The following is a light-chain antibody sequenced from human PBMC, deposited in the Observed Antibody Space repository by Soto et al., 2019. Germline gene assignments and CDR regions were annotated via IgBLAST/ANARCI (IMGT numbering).Light chain of an antibody. CDR1: QRVLYSSNNKNY. J-gene: IGKJ4*01. CDR2: WAS. V-gene: IGKV4-1*01. Sequence: DIVMTQSPDSLAVSLGERATINCKSSQRVLYSSNNKNYLAWYQQKPGQPPKLLIYWASTRESGVPDRFSGSGYGTDYTLTISSLQAEDVAVYYCQQYYSTSPLTFGGGNTVDIK. CDR3: QQYYSTSPLT.